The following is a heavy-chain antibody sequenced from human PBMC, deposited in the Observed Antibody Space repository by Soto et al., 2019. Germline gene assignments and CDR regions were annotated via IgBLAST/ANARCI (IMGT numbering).Heavy chain of an antibody. V-gene: IGHV3-23*01. Sequence: EVQLLESGGGLEQPGGSLRLSCIASGLTFRNYPMSWVRQVPGKGLEWVAGISGSGGTTYYAASVKGRFTISRDNSKDTVSLQITSLRVEDTAVYCCVTISQSRPHVVNAVFDIWGQGTMVSVSS. CDR2: ISGSGGTT. CDR3: VTISQSRPHVVNAVFDI. D-gene: IGHD2-15*01. J-gene: IGHJ3*02. CDR1: GLTFRNYP.